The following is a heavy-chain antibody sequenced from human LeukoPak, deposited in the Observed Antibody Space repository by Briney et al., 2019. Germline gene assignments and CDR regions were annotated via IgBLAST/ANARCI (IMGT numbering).Heavy chain of an antibody. J-gene: IGHJ4*02. CDR3: ARDRVGSGWPRPFYFEF. Sequence: GASVKVSCKPSGYTFTGYYLHWVRQAPGQAFEWMGWISPNTGATLYAQSFQGRVTMSRDTSISTAYLDLRSLRFDDTAVYYCARDRVGSGWPRPFYFEFWGQGTLVTVSS. D-gene: IGHD6-19*01. CDR1: GYTFTGYY. CDR2: ISPNTGAT. V-gene: IGHV1-2*02.